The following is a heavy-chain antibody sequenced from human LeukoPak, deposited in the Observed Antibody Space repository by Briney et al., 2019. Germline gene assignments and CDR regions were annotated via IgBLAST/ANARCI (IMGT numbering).Heavy chain of an antibody. CDR2: ISSSSSYI. J-gene: IGHJ5*02. Sequence: GGSLRLSCSASGFTFRGHSMNSVRQAPGKGLEWVSSISSSSSYIYYADSVKGRFTISRDNAKNSLYLQMNSLRAEDTAVYYCAREFAVVGPNWLDLWGQGTLVTVSS. CDR1: GFTFRGHS. V-gene: IGHV3-21*01. D-gene: IGHD6-19*01. CDR3: AREFAVVGPNWLDL.